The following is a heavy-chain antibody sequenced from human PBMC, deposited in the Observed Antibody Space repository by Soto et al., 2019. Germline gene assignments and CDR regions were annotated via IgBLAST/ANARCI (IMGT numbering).Heavy chain of an antibody. Sequence: GGSLRLSCAASGFTFSSLAMHWVRQAPGKGLEWVAIIWPDGSNKDYADSVKGRFTISRDNFKNTVSLQMSSLRAEDTAVYYCARDPPTGYDYFDYWGQGTQVTVSS. CDR2: IWPDGSNK. CDR1: GFTFSSLA. J-gene: IGHJ4*02. CDR3: ARDPPTGYDYFDY. V-gene: IGHV3-33*01. D-gene: IGHD2-15*01.